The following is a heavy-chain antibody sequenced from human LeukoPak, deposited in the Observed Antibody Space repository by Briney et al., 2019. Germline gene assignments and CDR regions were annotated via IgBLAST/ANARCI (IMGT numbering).Heavy chain of an antibody. V-gene: IGHV3-23*01. D-gene: IGHD3-22*01. CDR1: GFTFSSYA. Sequence: PGGSLRLSCAASGFTFSSYAMSWVRQAPGKGLEWVSAISGSGGSTYYADSVKGRFTISRDNSKNTLYLQMNSLRAEDTAVYYCAKRTYYSDSSSYRAFDYWGQGTLVTVSS. J-gene: IGHJ4*02. CDR2: ISGSGGST. CDR3: AKRTYYSDSSSYRAFDY.